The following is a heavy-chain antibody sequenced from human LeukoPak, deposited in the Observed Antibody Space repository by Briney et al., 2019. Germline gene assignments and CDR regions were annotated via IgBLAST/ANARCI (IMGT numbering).Heavy chain of an antibody. Sequence: PSETLSLTCTVSGGSISSGDYYWSWIRQPPGKGLEWIGYIYYSGSTYYNPSLKSRVTISVDTSKNQFSLKLSSVTAADTAVYCCARDKALRYCSGGSCYANYYYYGMDVWGQGTTVTVSS. CDR3: ARDKALRYCSGGSCYANYYYYGMDV. CDR1: GGSISSGDYY. CDR2: IYYSGST. J-gene: IGHJ6*02. D-gene: IGHD2-15*01. V-gene: IGHV4-30-4*01.